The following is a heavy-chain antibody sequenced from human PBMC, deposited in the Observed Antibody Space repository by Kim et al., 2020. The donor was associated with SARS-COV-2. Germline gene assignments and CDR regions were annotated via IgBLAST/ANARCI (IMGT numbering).Heavy chain of an antibody. D-gene: IGHD6-13*01. CDR2: ISSSGPYI. CDR1: GFTFSRYA. Sequence: GGSLRLSCAASGFTFSRYAMNWVRQAPGKGLEWVSYISSSGPYIYYADSVKGRFTISRDNAKNSLYLQMNSLRAEDTAVYYCARDAYSRPQAFDMWGRGTMVTVS. J-gene: IGHJ3*02. V-gene: IGHV3-21*01. CDR3: ARDAYSRPQAFDM.